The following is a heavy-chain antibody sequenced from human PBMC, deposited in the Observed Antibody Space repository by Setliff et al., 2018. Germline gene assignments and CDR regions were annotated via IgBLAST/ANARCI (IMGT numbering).Heavy chain of an antibody. CDR1: GGSFSGYY. CDR2: INHNGST. V-gene: IGHV4-34*01. D-gene: IGHD3-3*01. Sequence: SETLSLTCAVYGGSFSGYYWSWIRQPPGKGLEWIGEINHNGSTNYNPSLKSRVTISVDTSKNQFSLKLSSVTAADTAVYYCARSGYYDFWSGFLNDAFDIWGQGTMVTVS. CDR3: ARSGYYDFWSGFLNDAFDI. J-gene: IGHJ3*02.